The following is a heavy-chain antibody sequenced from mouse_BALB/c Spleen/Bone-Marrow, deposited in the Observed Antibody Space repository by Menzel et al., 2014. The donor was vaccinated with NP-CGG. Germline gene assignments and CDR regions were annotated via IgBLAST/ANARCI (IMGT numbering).Heavy chain of an antibody. CDR1: GYSFTSYW. Sequence: ESGPQLVRPGASVKISCKASGYSFTSYWMHWVKQRPGQGLEWIGMIDPSDSETRLNQKFKDKATLTVDKSSSTAYMQLSSPTSEDSAVYYCARDKGAWFAYWGKGTPVTVSA. V-gene: IGHV1S126*01. CDR3: ARDKGAWFAY. J-gene: IGHJ3*01. CDR2: IDPSDSET.